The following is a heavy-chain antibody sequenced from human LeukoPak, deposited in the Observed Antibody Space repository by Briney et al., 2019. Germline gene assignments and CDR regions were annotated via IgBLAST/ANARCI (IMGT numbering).Heavy chain of an antibody. CDR1: GGSISSYY. J-gene: IGHJ5*02. V-gene: IGHV4-4*07. CDR2: IYTSGST. CDR3: ARDRISGYSYGCTNWFDP. Sequence: PSETLSLTCTVSGGSISSYYWSWIRQPAGKGLEWIGRIYTSGSTNYNPSLKSRVTMSVDTSKNQFSLKLSSVTAADTAVYYCARDRISGYSYGCTNWFDPWGQGTLVTVSS. D-gene: IGHD5-18*01.